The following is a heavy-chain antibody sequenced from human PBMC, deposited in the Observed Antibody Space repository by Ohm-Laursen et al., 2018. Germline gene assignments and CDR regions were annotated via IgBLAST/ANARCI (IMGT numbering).Heavy chain of an antibody. J-gene: IGHJ6*02. Sequence: GSVKVSCKASGYTFNTHYIHWVRQAPGQGLEWMGIINPSGGSTKYVQKFQGRVTMTRDTSTSTVFMELSSLRSEDTAGYYCARPNTAMVPYGMDVWGQGTTVTVSS. CDR3: ARPNTAMVPYGMDV. V-gene: IGHV1-46*02. D-gene: IGHD5-18*01. CDR2: INPSGGST. CDR1: GYTFNTHY.